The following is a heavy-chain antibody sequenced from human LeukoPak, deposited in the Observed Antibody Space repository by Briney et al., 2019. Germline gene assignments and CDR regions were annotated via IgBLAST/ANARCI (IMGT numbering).Heavy chain of an antibody. CDR3: ARPTHRGGVTMVRGVIRDRAFDI. V-gene: IGHV1-2*02. CDR2: ISPDSGGT. D-gene: IGHD3-10*01. Sequence: ASVKVSCKASGYTFIDYYIHWVRQAPGQGLEFLGWISPDSGGTNYAQKFQGRVTMTRDTSISTAYMELSRLRSDDTAVYYCARPTHRGGVTMVRGVIRDRAFDIWGQGTMVTVSS. J-gene: IGHJ3*02. CDR1: GYTFIDYY.